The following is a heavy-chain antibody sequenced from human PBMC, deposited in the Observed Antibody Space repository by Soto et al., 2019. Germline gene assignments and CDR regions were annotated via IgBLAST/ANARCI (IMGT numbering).Heavy chain of an antibody. D-gene: IGHD3-10*01. CDR1: GYTFTSYA. Sequence: ASVPVSCKASGYTFTSYAVRWVRQAPGQRLEWMGWINAGNGNTKYSQKFQGRVTITRDTSASTAYMELSSLRSEDTAVYYCARGRGYYYGSGSYYKGDWFDPWGQGTLVTVSS. J-gene: IGHJ5*02. CDR3: ARGRGYYYGSGSYYKGDWFDP. CDR2: INAGNGNT. V-gene: IGHV1-3*01.